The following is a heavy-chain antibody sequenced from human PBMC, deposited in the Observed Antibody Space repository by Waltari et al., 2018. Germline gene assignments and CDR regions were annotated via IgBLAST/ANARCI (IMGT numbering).Heavy chain of an antibody. Sequence: EVQLLESGGGLVQPGGSLRLSCAASGFTFSSYAMSWVRQAPGKGVEWVSTISGGGGGTYYADSVKGRFTIFRDNPKNTLYLQLNSLRAGDTAVYYCVKRPFGVVSDDAFDIWGQGTMVTVSS. CDR2: ISGGGGGT. D-gene: IGHD3-3*01. J-gene: IGHJ3*02. CDR3: VKRPFGVVSDDAFDI. V-gene: IGHV3-23*01. CDR1: GFTFSSYA.